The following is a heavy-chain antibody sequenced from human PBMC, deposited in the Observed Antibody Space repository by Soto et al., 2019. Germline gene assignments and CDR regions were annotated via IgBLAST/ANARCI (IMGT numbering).Heavy chain of an antibody. Sequence: DVQLVESGGGLIQPGGSLRLSCAAFGLTVSDKKYLAWVRQAPGKGLEWLSGLYDVDGTYYADSVKGRFTVSRDSSQNVVYLQMHSLRPDDTAVYYCASWQLQEHAYDIWGLGTAVTVSS. CDR1: GLTVSDKKY. CDR2: LYDVDGT. J-gene: IGHJ3*02. V-gene: IGHV3-53*01. CDR3: ASWQLQEHAYDI. D-gene: IGHD1-1*01.